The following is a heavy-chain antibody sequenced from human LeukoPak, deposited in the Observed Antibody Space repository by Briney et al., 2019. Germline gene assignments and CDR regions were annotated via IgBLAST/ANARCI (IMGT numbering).Heavy chain of an antibody. Sequence: GRSLRLSCAASGFTFSSYAMHWVRQAPGKGLEWVSGINWNGGSTFYADSVKGRFTISRDNAKNALYLQMNSLTAEDTALYHCARDRSYGSFDSWGQGTLVTVSS. V-gene: IGHV3-20*01. J-gene: IGHJ4*02. CDR2: INWNGGST. D-gene: IGHD5-18*01. CDR3: ARDRSYGSFDS. CDR1: GFTFSSYA.